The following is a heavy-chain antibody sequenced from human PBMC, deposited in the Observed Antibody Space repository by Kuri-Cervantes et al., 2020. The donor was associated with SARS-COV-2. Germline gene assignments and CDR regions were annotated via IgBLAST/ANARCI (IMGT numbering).Heavy chain of an antibody. Sequence: GESLKISCAASGFTLSSHAMHWVRQAPGKGLEWVAVISNDGNDKYYADSVKGRFTISRDNSKNTLFLQMHSLTAEDTAVYYCARAPMTNSFDFWGQGTLVTVSS. CDR1: GFTLSSHA. V-gene: IGHV3-30*01. J-gene: IGHJ4*02. D-gene: IGHD4-11*01. CDR2: ISNDGNDK. CDR3: ARAPMTNSFDF.